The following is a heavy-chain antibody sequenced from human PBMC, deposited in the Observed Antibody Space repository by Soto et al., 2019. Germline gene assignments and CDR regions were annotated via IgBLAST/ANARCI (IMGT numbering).Heavy chain of an antibody. J-gene: IGHJ4*02. CDR2: IKSKTDGGTT. D-gene: IGHD1-26*01. V-gene: IGHV3-15*07. CDR3: TTVSEWEPAIDY. CDR1: GFTFSNAW. Sequence: GESLKISCAASGFTFSNAWMNWVRQAPGKGLEWVGRIKSKTDGGTTDYAAPVKGRFTISRDDSKNTLYLQMNSLKTEDTAVYYCTTVSEWEPAIDYWGQGTLVTVSS.